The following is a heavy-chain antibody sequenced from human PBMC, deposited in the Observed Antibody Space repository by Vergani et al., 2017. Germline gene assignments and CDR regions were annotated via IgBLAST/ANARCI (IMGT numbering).Heavy chain of an antibody. V-gene: IGHV4-4*07. CDR1: GGSISSYY. CDR2: IYTSGST. J-gene: IGHJ6*03. Sequence: QVQLQESGPGLVKPSETLSLTCTVSGGSISSYYWSWIRQPAGKGLEWIGRIYTSGSTNYNPSLKSRVTMSVDTSKNQFSLKLSSVTAADTAVYYCARGTIDDFHHWYYYYMDVWGKGTTVTVSS. D-gene: IGHD3-3*01. CDR3: ARGTIDDFHHWYYYYMDV.